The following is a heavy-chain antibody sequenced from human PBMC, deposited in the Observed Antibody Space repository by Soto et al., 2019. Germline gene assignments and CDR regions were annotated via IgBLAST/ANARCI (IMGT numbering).Heavy chain of an antibody. Sequence: QVHLVESGGGVVQPGKSLRLSCAASGFSFSEYGMHWVRQAPGMGLEWVAVIWFDGSNKYYADSVKGRFTISRDNSKNTLYMQMNSLRAEDTAVYYCARDRVPAQDYYYYGMDVWGQGTTVTVSS. V-gene: IGHV3-33*01. CDR2: IWFDGSNK. CDR1: GFSFSEYG. CDR3: ARDRVPAQDYYYYGMDV. J-gene: IGHJ6*02. D-gene: IGHD2-2*01.